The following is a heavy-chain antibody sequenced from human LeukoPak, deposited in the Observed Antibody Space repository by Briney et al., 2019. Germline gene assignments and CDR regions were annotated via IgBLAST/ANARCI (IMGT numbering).Heavy chain of an antibody. D-gene: IGHD1-26*01. CDR3: ARKIVGATSSFDS. CDR2: IDSDGSTT. J-gene: IGHJ4*02. V-gene: IGHV3-74*01. Sequence: GGSLRLSCAASGFAFNKAWMHWVRQAPGEGLVWVSRIDSDGSTTTYADSVKGRFTISRDNAKSTLYLQMTSLRAEDTGVYYCARKIVGATSSFDSWGQGTLVTVSS. CDR1: GFAFNKAW.